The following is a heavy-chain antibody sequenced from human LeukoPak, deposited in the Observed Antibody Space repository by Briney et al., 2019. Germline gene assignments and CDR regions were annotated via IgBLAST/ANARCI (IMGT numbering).Heavy chain of an antibody. CDR2: IYTSGST. D-gene: IGHD6-6*01. V-gene: IGHV4-61*02. CDR1: GGSISSGTYY. Sequence: SQTLSLTCTVSGGSISSGTYYWTWIRQPAGKGLEWIGRIYTSGSTNFNPSLKSRVSISLDTSQNQFSLKLSSVTAADTAVYYCAREGAARNFDYWGQGILVTVSS. J-gene: IGHJ4*02. CDR3: AREGAARNFDY.